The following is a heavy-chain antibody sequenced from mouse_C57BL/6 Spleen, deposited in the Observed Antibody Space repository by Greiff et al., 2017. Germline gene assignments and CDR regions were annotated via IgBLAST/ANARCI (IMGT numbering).Heavy chain of an antibody. V-gene: IGHV5-17*01. CDR1: GFTFSDYG. CDR2: ISSGSSTI. CDR3: ARVFDGYYRGFAY. J-gene: IGHJ3*01. D-gene: IGHD2-3*01. Sequence: DVKLVESGGGLVKPGGSLKLSCAASGFTFSDYGMHWVRQAPEKGLEWVAYISSGSSTIYYADTVKGRFTISRDNAKNTLFLQMTSLRSEDTAMYYCARVFDGYYRGFAYWGQGTLVTVSA.